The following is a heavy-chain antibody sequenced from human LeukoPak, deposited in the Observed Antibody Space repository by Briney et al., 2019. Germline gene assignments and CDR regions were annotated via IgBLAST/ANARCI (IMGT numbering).Heavy chain of an antibody. V-gene: IGHV3-15*01. CDR1: GFTFSNAW. Sequence: GGSLRLSCAVSGFTFSNAWMSWVRQAPGKGLEWVGRIKSKTDGGTTDYAAPVKGRFTISRDDSKNTLYLQMNSLKTEDTAVYYCTTESVEMATITGGTFDYWGQGTLVTVSS. D-gene: IGHD5-24*01. CDR2: IKSKTDGGTT. CDR3: TTESVEMATITGGTFDY. J-gene: IGHJ4*02.